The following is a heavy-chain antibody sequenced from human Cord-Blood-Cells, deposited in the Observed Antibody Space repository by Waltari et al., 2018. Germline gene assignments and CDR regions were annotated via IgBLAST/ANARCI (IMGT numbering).Heavy chain of an antibody. J-gene: IGHJ4*02. V-gene: IGHV1-2*02. CDR3: ARDYYGSGSYPPFDY. Sequence: QVQLVQSGAEVKKPGASVKVSCKASGYTFTCYYMHWVRQAPGQGLEWMGWINPNSGGTNYAQKFQGRVTMTRDTSISTAYMELSRLRSDDTAVYYCARDYYGSGSYPPFDYWGQGTLVTVSS. CDR2: INPNSGGT. CDR1: GYTFTCYY. D-gene: IGHD3-10*01.